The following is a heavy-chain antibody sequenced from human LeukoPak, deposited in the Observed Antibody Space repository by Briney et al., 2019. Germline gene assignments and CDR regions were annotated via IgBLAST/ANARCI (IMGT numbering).Heavy chain of an antibody. V-gene: IGHV4-59*01. Sequence: SETLSLTCTVSGGSISSYYWSWLRQPPGKGLEWIGYIYYSGSTNYNPSLKSRVTISVDTSKNQFSLKLSSVTAADTAVYYCARDRPRYCSSTSCYYYYYGMDVWGKGTTVTVSS. CDR1: GGSISSYY. J-gene: IGHJ6*04. D-gene: IGHD2-2*01. CDR3: ARDRPRYCSSTSCYYYYYGMDV. CDR2: IYYSGST.